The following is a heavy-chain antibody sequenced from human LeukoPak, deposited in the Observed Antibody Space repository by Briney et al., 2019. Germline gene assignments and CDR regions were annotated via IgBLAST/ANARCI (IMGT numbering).Heavy chain of an antibody. J-gene: IGHJ4*02. CDR3: VRSMATITFSFDY. CDR1: GFTFSTYS. Sequence: GRSLRLSCAASGFTFSTYSMDWVRQAPGQGLEWVASISSGSSYIYYADSVKGRFTISRDNAKNSLYLQMNSLRAEDTAVYYCVRSMATITFSFDYWGQGTLVTVSS. D-gene: IGHD5-24*01. V-gene: IGHV3-21*01. CDR2: ISSGSSYI.